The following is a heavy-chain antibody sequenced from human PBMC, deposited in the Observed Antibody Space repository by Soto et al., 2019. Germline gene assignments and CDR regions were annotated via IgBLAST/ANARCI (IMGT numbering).Heavy chain of an antibody. D-gene: IGHD2-2*01. Sequence: GGSLRLSCTVSGFAFNNYGINWVRQAPGKGLEWVSSISKSDYTYYSDSVKGRFTISRDNAKNSVSLQMNTLGVEDTAVYYCAREDSIIIPAVSDFWGQGTLVTVSS. CDR1: GFAFNNYG. CDR2: ISKSDYT. J-gene: IGHJ4*02. V-gene: IGHV3-21*01. CDR3: AREDSIIIPAVSDF.